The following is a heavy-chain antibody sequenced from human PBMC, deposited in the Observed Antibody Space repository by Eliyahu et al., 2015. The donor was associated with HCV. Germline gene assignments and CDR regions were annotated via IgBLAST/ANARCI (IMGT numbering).Heavy chain of an antibody. CDR1: AFTFSDYF. CDR2: IRNKVHGYTT. CDR3: TRDYRGASQY. Sequence: EVQLVESGGGLVQPGGSLRLSCATSAFTFSDYFMDWVRQAPGKGLEGVGRIRNKVHGYTTEYAASVKGRFTVSRDDSKNSVYLQMNSLKTEDTAMYYCTRDYRGASQYWGQGTLVTVSS. D-gene: IGHD4-23*01. V-gene: IGHV3-72*01. J-gene: IGHJ4*02.